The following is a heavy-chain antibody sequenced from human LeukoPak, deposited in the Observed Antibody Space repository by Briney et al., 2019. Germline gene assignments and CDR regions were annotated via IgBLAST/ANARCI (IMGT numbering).Heavy chain of an antibody. Sequence: SETLSLTCTVSGGSIGGSSYYWGWIRQPPGKGLEWIGSINYSGTTYYNPSLKSRITISADTSKNQFSLTLSSVTAVDTAEYFCARYGGTSLGIDYWGQGTLVTVSS. CDR3: ARYGGTSLGIDY. CDR1: GGSIGGSSYY. D-gene: IGHD4-23*01. CDR2: INYSGTT. V-gene: IGHV4-39*01. J-gene: IGHJ4*02.